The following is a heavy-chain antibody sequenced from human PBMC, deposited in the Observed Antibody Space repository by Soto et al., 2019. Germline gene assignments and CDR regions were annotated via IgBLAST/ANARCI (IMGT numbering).Heavy chain of an antibody. CDR3: AKERRYYDFWSGYNWFDP. CDR1: GFTFSSYA. D-gene: IGHD3-3*01. CDR2: ISGSGGST. Sequence: GSLRLSCAASGFTFSSYAMSWVRQAPGKGLEWVSAISGSGGSTYYADSVKGRFTISRDNSKNTLYLQMNSLRAEDTAVYYCAKERRYYDFWSGYNWFDPWGQGTLVTVSS. J-gene: IGHJ5*02. V-gene: IGHV3-23*01.